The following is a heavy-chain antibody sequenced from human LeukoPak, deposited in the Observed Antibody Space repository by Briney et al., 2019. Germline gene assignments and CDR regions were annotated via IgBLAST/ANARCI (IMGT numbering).Heavy chain of an antibody. CDR3: ARRIAAAGTDYFDY. J-gene: IGHJ4*02. V-gene: IGHV1-18*01. D-gene: IGHD6-13*01. Sequence: ASVKVSCKASGYTFTSYTITWVRQAPGQGLEWMGWISAYNDNTNYAQKFQGRVTMTTDTSTSTAYMELRSLRSDDTAVYYCARRIAAAGTDYFDYWGQGTLVIVSS. CDR1: GYTFTSYT. CDR2: ISAYNDNT.